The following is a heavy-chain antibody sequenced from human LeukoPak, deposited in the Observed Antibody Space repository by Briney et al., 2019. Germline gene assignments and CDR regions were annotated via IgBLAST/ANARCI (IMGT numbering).Heavy chain of an antibody. CDR2: ISSTNTYM. V-gene: IGHV3-21*01. CDR3: AKEKGGSYPNDAFDI. D-gene: IGHD1-26*01. Sequence: GGSLRLSCAASGFTFSSSAMNWVRQAPGKGLEWVSSISSTNTYMYYADSVKGRFTISRDNAKNSLYLQMNSLRAEDTAVYYCAKEKGGSYPNDAFDIWGQGTLVTVSS. CDR1: GFTFSSSA. J-gene: IGHJ3*02.